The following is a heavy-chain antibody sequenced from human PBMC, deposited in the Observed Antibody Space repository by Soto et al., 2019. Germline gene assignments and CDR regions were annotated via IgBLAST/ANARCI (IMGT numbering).Heavy chain of an antibody. CDR1: GGSFSGYY. CDR3: GRIAYCSGGSCNV. CDR2: INHSGST. D-gene: IGHD2-15*01. V-gene: IGHV4-34*01. Sequence: SETLSLTCAVSGGSFSGYYWSWIRQPPGKSLEWIGEINHSGSTNYNPSLKSRVTISVDTSKKQFSLKLSSVTAADTAVYYCGRIAYCSGGSCNVWGQGTLVTVSS. J-gene: IGHJ4*02.